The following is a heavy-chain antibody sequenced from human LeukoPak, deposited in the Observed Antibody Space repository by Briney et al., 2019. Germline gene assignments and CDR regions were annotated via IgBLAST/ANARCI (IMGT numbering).Heavy chain of an antibody. J-gene: IGHJ4*02. CDR2: MYYGGST. Sequence: PGGSLRLSCAASGFTFSSYSMNWARQPPGKGLEWIGSMYYGGSTYYNPSLKSRVTISVDTSKNQFSLKLSSVTAADTAVYYCARRGPSGRSLDYWGQGTLVTVSS. CDR1: GFTFSSYSMN. CDR3: ARRGPSGRSLDY. V-gene: IGHV4-39*01. D-gene: IGHD1-26*01.